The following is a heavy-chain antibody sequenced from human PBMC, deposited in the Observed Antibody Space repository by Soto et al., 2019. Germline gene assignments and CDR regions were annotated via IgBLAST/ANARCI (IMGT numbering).Heavy chain of an antibody. V-gene: IGHV1-18*01. Sequence: QVHLVQSGAEVKKPGASVKVSCKGSGYTFTSYGITWVRQAPGQGLEWMGWISAQNGNTDYAQKLQGRVTVTRDTSTSTAYMELSSLRSDATAVYYCARGRYGDYWGQGALVTVSS. CDR3: ARGRYGDY. CDR2: ISAQNGNT. CDR1: GYTFTSYG. J-gene: IGHJ4*02. D-gene: IGHD1-1*01.